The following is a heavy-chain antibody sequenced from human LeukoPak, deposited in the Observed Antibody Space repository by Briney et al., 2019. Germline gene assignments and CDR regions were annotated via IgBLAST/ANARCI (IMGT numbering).Heavy chain of an antibody. CDR1: GFSFSTYA. V-gene: IGHV3-21*06. D-gene: IGHD2-15*01. CDR2: MSSGSRYI. J-gene: IGHJ4*02. Sequence: PGGSLRLSCTASGFSFSTYAMTWVRQAPGKGLEWISSMSSGSRYIYYADSVRGRFTISRDNTENSLYLLMNNLRAEDTAIYYCARDRPTGASRVFVVQWGQGTPVTVSS. CDR3: ARDRPTGASRVFVVQ.